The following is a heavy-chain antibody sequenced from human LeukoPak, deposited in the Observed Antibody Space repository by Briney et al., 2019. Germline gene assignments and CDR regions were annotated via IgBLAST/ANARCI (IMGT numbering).Heavy chain of an antibody. CDR3: ARDLDYYDSSSPG. V-gene: IGHV1-2*02. J-gene: IGHJ4*02. CDR1: GYTFTSYA. CDR2: INPNSGGT. D-gene: IGHD3-22*01. Sequence: ASVKVSCKASGYTFTSYAMNWVRQAPGQGLEWMGWINPNSGGTNYAQKFQGRVTMTRDTSISTAYMELSRLRSDDTAVYYCARDLDYYDSSSPGWGQGTLVTVSS.